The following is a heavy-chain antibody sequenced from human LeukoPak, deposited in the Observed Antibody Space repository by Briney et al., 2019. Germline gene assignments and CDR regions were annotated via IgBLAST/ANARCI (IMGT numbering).Heavy chain of an antibody. V-gene: IGHV1-2*02. D-gene: IGHD4-17*01. Sequence: GASVKVSCKASGYTFTSYYMHWVRQAPGQGLEWMGWINPNSGGTNYAQKFQGRVTMTRDTSISTAYMELSRLRSDDTAVYYCARCNSVSTVTTVGDNWFDPWGQGTLVTVSS. CDR2: INPNSGGT. CDR1: GYTFTSYY. CDR3: ARCNSVSTVTTVGDNWFDP. J-gene: IGHJ5*02.